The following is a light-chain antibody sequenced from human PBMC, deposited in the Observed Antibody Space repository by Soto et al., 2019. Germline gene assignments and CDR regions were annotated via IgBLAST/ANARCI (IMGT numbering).Light chain of an antibody. V-gene: IGKV3-15*01. CDR1: QSVNSD. CDR2: GAS. CDR3: QQNNNWPRT. J-gene: IGKJ1*01. Sequence: ETVMTQSPATLSVSPGERATLSCRASQSVNSDLAWYQKKPGQAPRLLIYGASTRATGIPARFSGGGSVTEFTLTISSLQSEDFAVYYCQQNNNWPRTFGQGTKVEIK.